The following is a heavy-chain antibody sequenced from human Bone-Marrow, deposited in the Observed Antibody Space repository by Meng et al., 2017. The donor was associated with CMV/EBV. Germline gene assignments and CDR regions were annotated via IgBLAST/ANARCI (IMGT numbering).Heavy chain of an antibody. Sequence: GESLKISCAASGFTFDDYGMSWVRQAPGKGLEWVSGINWNGGSTGYADSVKGRFTISRDNAKNSLYLQMNSLRAEDTALYHCARDYYDSRGYYDYWGQGTLVTVSS. V-gene: IGHV3-20*01. CDR3: ARDYYDSRGYYDY. CDR2: INWNGGST. D-gene: IGHD3-22*01. J-gene: IGHJ4*02. CDR1: GFTFDDYG.